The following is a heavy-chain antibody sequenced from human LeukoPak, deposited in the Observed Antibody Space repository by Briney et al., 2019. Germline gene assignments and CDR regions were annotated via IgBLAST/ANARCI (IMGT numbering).Heavy chain of an antibody. V-gene: IGHV3-72*01. J-gene: IGHJ6*03. D-gene: IGHD4-11*01. Sequence: GGSLRLSCAASGFTFSDHYMDWVRQAPGKGLEWVGRTRNKANSYTTEYAASVKGRFTISRDDSKNSLYLQTNSLKTEDTAVYYCARDLGTVTTRGYYYYYMDVWGKGTTVTVSS. CDR3: ARDLGTVTTRGYYYYYMDV. CDR2: TRNKANSYTT. CDR1: GFTFSDHY.